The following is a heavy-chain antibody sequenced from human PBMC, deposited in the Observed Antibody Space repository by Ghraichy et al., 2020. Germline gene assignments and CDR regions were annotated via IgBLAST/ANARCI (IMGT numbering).Heavy chain of an antibody. J-gene: IGHJ4*02. CDR1: GYTFNNYD. CDR3: TRGDY. V-gene: IGHV1-8*03. CDR2: LSPNSGNT. Sequence: ASVKVSCKASGYTFNNYDINWVRQPTGQGLEWMGWLSPNSGNTGYGQKFQGRVIITRDTPISTAYLELSDLKSEDTAVYYCTRGDYWGQGTLVTVSS.